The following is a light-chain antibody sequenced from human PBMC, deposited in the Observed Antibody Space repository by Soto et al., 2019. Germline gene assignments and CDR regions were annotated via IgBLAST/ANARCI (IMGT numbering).Light chain of an antibody. CDR2: GTS. Sequence: EIVLTQSPVTLSLSPGERATLSCRASQSISGYLAWYQQKPGQAPRLLIYGTSIRSTGLPARFSGSGSETEFTLTIGSLQSEDFAVYYCQQYNEWPLTFGGGTKVDIK. V-gene: IGKV3-15*01. J-gene: IGKJ4*01. CDR3: QQYNEWPLT. CDR1: QSISGY.